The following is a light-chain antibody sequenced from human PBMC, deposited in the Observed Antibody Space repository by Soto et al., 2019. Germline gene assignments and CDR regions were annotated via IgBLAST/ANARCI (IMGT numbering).Light chain of an antibody. CDR1: QSISSW. J-gene: IGKJ2*01. Sequence: DIPMTQSPSTLSASVGDRVTITCRASQSISSWLAWYQQKPGKAPKLLIYAASTLQSGVPSRFSGSGSGTDFTLTISSLQPEDVATYYCQKYNSAPPYTFGQGTKLEIK. CDR3: QKYNSAPPYT. V-gene: IGKV1-27*01. CDR2: AAS.